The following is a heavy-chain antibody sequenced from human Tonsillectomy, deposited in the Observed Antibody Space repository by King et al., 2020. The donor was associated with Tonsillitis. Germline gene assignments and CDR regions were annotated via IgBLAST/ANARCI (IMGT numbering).Heavy chain of an antibody. V-gene: IGHV3-21*01. Sequence: VQLVESGGGLVKPGGSLRLSCAASGFTFGTFSMKWVRQAPGKGLEWVSSISGSGTSIFYTDSVKGRFTISRDNAKNSLYLQMNSLRAEDTAVYYCARDPRYNFGPDYYYRGGEVWGQGTPVTVS. CDR2: ISGSGTSI. CDR1: GFTFGTFS. D-gene: IGHD5-18*01. J-gene: IGHJ6*02. CDR3: ARDPRYNFGPDYYYRGGEV.